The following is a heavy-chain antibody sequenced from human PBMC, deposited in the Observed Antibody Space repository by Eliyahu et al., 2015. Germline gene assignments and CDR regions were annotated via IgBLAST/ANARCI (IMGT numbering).Heavy chain of an antibody. CDR3: ARDLRNWCFDY. J-gene: IGHJ4*02. CDR1: GGSISSYY. D-gene: IGHD2-8*02. Sequence: QVQLQESGPGLVKPSETLSLTCTVSGGSISSYYWSWIRQPPGKGLEWIGYIYYSGSTNYNPSLKSRVTISVDTSKNQFSLKLSSVTAADTAVYYCARDLRNWCFDYWGQGTLVTVSS. V-gene: IGHV4-59*01. CDR2: IYYSGST.